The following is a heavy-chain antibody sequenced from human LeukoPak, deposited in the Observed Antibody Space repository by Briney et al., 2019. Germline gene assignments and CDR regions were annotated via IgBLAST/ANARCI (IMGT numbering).Heavy chain of an antibody. CDR1: GFTFSSYS. J-gene: IGHJ2*01. CDR2: ISSSSSYI. D-gene: IGHD2-15*01. Sequence: GGSLRLSCAASGFTFSSYSMNWVRQAPGKGLEWVSSISSSSSYIYYADSVKGRFTISRDNAKNSLYLQVNSLRAEDTAVYYCARDRWEIVVVVAAPLRYFDLWGRGTLVTVSS. V-gene: IGHV3-21*01. CDR3: ARDRWEIVVVVAAPLRYFDL.